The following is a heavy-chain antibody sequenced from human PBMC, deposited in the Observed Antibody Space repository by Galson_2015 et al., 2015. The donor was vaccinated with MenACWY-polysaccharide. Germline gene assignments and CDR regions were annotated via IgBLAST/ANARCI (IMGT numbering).Heavy chain of an antibody. J-gene: IGHJ4*02. CDR3: ARGRVRFPEKYYFDY. CDR1: GFTFSGNW. D-gene: IGHD3-3*01. V-gene: IGHV3-74*01. Sequence: SLRLSCAASGFTFSGNWVHWVRHAPGKGLVWVSRINSDGRSTSYADSVKGRFTTSRDNANNRLYLQMNSLSAEDTAVYYCARGRVRFPEKYYFDYWGQGTLVTVSS. CDR2: INSDGRST.